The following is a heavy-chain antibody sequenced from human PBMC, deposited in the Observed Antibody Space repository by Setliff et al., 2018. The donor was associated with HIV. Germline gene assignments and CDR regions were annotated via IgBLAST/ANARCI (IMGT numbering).Heavy chain of an antibody. D-gene: IGHD6-13*01. CDR3: ARRSAAAGTDAFDI. CDR1: GGSISSSPYY. Sequence: SETLSLTCAVSGGSISSSPYYWGWIRQPPGKGLEWIGGFYYRGMPYYSPSLKSRVTISVDTSNSQFSLKLTSVTASDTAVYYCARRSAAAGTDAFDIWGQGTMVTV. V-gene: IGHV4-39*01. J-gene: IGHJ3*02. CDR2: FYYRGMP.